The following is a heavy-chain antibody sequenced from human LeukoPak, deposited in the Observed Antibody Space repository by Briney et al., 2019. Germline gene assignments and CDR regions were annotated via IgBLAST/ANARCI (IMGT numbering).Heavy chain of an antibody. Sequence: ASVKVSCKASGYTFTSYDINWVRQATGQGLEWMGWMNPNSGNTGYAQKFQGRVTMTRNTSISTAYMELSSLRSEDTAVYYCARGGRKQLVRGYYYGMDVWGQGTTVTV. J-gene: IGHJ6*02. CDR1: GYTFTSYD. CDR2: MNPNSGNT. V-gene: IGHV1-8*01. D-gene: IGHD6-13*01. CDR3: ARGGRKQLVRGYYYGMDV.